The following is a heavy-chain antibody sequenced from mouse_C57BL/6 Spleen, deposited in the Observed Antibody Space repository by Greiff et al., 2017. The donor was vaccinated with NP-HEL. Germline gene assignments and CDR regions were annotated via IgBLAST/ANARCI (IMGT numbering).Heavy chain of an antibody. Sequence: QVQLKQSGPELVKPGASVKISCKASGYTFTDYYINWVKQRPGQGLEWIGWIFPGSGSTYYNEKFKGKATLTVDKSSSRAYMLLSSLIYEDAAVYFCATGEYYFDYWGKGTTLTVSS. J-gene: IGHJ2*01. V-gene: IGHV1-75*01. CDR3: ATGEYYFDY. CDR2: IFPGSGST. CDR1: GYTFTDYY.